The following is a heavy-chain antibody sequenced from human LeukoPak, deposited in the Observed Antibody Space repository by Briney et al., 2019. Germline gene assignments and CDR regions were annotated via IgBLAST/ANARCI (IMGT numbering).Heavy chain of an antibody. J-gene: IGHJ4*02. Sequence: AAVKVSCKASGYTFTGYYMHWVRQAPGQGLEWMGWINPNSGGTNYAQKFQGRVTMTRDTSISTAYMELSRLRSDDKAVYYCARVGVIVGASYFDYWGQGTLVTVSS. CDR1: GYTFTGYY. D-gene: IGHD1-26*01. CDR2: INPNSGGT. CDR3: ARVGVIVGASYFDY. V-gene: IGHV1-2*02.